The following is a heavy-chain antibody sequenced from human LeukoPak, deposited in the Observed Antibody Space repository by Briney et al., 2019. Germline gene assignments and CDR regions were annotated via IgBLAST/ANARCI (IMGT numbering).Heavy chain of an antibody. Sequence: GGSPRLSCAASGFTFSTYAMSGVRQAPGKGLEWVSGISGSGGSTYYADSVKGRFTISRDNSKNTVYVQMNSLRAEDTAVYYCAKDPTTYYDTSGYGRYNWFDPWGQGTLVTVSS. D-gene: IGHD3-22*01. CDR2: ISGSGGST. V-gene: IGHV3-23*01. CDR1: GFTFSTYA. CDR3: AKDPTTYYDTSGYGRYNWFDP. J-gene: IGHJ5*02.